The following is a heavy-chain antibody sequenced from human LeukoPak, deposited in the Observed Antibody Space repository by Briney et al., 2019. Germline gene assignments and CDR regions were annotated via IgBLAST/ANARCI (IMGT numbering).Heavy chain of an antibody. Sequence: GGSLRLSCAASGFTFSSYAMSWVRQAPGKGLEWVSAISGSGGSTYYADSVKGRFTISRDNSKNTLYLQMNSLRAEDTAVYYCARDRDVVVPAAGRIDYWGQGTLVTVSS. CDR3: ARDRDVVVPAAGRIDY. D-gene: IGHD2-2*01. CDR1: GFTFSSYA. V-gene: IGHV3-23*01. CDR2: ISGSGGST. J-gene: IGHJ4*02.